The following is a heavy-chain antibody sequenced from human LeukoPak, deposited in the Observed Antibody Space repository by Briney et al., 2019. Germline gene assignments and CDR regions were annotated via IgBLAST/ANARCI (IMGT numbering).Heavy chain of an antibody. CDR3: VKGGNYRGFHYYYMDV. CDR1: GFSFDDYA. Sequence: PGGSLRLSCVASGFSFDDYAMHWVRQGPGKGLEWVSGISWNSGSVEYADSVKGRFTISRDSAKSSLYLEMNGLRVEDTAFYYCVKGGNYRGFHYYYMDVWGKGTTVTVSS. D-gene: IGHD3-16*01. CDR2: ISWNSGSV. V-gene: IGHV3-9*01. J-gene: IGHJ6*03.